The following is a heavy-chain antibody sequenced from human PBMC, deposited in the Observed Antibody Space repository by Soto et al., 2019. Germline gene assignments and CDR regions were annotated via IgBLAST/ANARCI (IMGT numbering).Heavy chain of an antibody. CDR2: IYYSGST. J-gene: IGHJ6*02. CDR3: ARRYRFFFYGMDV. CDR1: GGSISSYY. D-gene: IGHD2-2*01. V-gene: IGHV4-59*01. Sequence: PSETLSLTCTVSGGSISSYYWSWIRQPPGKGLEWIGYIYYSGSTNYNPSLKSRVTISVDTSKNQFSLKLSSVTAADTAVYYCARRYRFFFYGMDVWGQGTTVTFSS.